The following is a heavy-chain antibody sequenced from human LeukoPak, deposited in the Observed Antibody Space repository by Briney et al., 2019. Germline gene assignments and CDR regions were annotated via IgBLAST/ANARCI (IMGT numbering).Heavy chain of an antibody. V-gene: IGHV3-23*01. D-gene: IGHD4-11*01. J-gene: IGHJ4*02. Sequence: GGSLRLSCAASGFTFSTYGMSWVRQAPGKGLEWVSAISSSGGNTYYADSVKGRFTISRDNSKNTLYLQMNSLRAEDTAVYYCARALTTVTTYGYWGQGTLVTVSS. CDR3: ARALTTVTTYGY. CDR2: ISSSGGNT. CDR1: GFTFSTYG.